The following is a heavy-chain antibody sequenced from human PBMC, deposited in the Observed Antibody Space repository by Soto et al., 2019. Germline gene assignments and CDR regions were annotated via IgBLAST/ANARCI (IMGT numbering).Heavy chain of an antibody. CDR1: GF. D-gene: IGHD3-22*01. Sequence: QVQLVQSGAEVEKPGASVKVSCKASGFISWVRQAPGQGLEWMGWISTYNGNTNYAQKFQGRVTMTTDTSTNTAYMELRSLRSDDTAVYYCARDRNYSESSGHAFDIWGQGTMVTVSS. CDR2: ISTYNGNT. V-gene: IGHV1-18*01. J-gene: IGHJ3*02. CDR3: ARDRNYSESSGHAFDI.